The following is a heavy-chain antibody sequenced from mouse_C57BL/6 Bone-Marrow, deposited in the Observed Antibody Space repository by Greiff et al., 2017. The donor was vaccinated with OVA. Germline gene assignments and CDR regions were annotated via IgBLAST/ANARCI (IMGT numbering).Heavy chain of an antibody. Sequence: EVKLVESGGGLVKPGGSLKLSCAASGFTFSSYAMSWVRQTPEKRLEWVATISDGGSYTYYPDNVKGRFTISRDNAKNNLYLQMSHLKSEDTAMYYCARDAGQGFAYWGQGTLVTVSA. J-gene: IGHJ3*01. D-gene: IGHD3-3*01. V-gene: IGHV5-4*01. CDR2: ISDGGSYT. CDR1: GFTFSSYA. CDR3: ARDAGQGFAY.